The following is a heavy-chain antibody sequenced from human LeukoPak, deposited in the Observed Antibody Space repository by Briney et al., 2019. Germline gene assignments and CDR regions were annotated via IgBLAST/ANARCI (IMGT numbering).Heavy chain of an antibody. CDR2: ISAYNGNT. D-gene: IGHD5-24*01. CDR1: GYTFTSYG. V-gene: IGHV1-18*01. CDR3: ARGLEWGSSTANDAFDI. J-gene: IGHJ3*02. Sequence: ASVKVSCKASGYTFTSYGISWVRQAPGQGLEWMGWISAYNGNTNYAQKLQGRVTMTTDTSTSTAYMELRSLRSDDTAVYYCARGLEWGSSTANDAFDIWGQGTMVTVSS.